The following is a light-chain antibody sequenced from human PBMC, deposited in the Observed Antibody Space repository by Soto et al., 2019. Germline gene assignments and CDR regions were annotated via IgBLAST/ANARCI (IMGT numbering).Light chain of an antibody. J-gene: IGLJ1*01. CDR1: TSNIGTFFL. V-gene: IGLV2-23*02. CDR2: EVT. Sequence: QSALTQPASVSGSPGQSITISCTGATSNIGTFFLVSWYQQRPGRAPKLIIYEVTKRPSGISDRFSGSKSDNTASLTISGLQAEDEADYYCCSYAGSSTYVFGTGTKLTVL. CDR3: CSYAGSSTYV.